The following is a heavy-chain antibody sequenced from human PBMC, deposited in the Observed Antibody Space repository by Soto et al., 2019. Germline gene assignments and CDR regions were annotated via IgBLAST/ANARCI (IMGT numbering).Heavy chain of an antibody. J-gene: IGHJ4*02. V-gene: IGHV3-33*01. CDR1: GFMFSSHG. CDR3: GPDTLDY. Sequence: QVHLVESGGGVVKPGGSLRLSCAASGFMFSSHGMHWIRQAPGKGLEWVAVIWYDGSNKYYADSVKGRFTISRDNSKNTFYLKRNSLRVEDAAVYYCGPDTLDYWGQGTLVTVSS. CDR2: IWYDGSNK.